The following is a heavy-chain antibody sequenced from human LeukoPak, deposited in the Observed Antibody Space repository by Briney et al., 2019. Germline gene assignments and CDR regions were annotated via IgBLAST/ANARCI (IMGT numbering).Heavy chain of an antibody. CDR1: GFTSSNYW. Sequence: GGSLRLSCAASGFTSSNYWMSWVRQPPGKGLEWVANIKHDGGEKYCVDSVKGRFTISRDNSKNTLYLQMSSLRAGDTAVYYCAKSSYYDSSGYYREYYFDYWGQGTLVTVSS. CDR3: AKSSYYDSSGYYREYYFDY. V-gene: IGHV3-7*03. CDR2: IKHDGGEK. D-gene: IGHD3-22*01. J-gene: IGHJ4*02.